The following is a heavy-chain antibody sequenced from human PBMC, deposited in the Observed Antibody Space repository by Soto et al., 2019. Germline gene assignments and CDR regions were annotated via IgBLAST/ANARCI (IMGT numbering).Heavy chain of an antibody. Sequence: SVKVSCKASGGTFSSYAISWVRQAPGQGLEWMGGIIPIFGTANYAQKFQGRVTITADESMSTAYMELSSLRSEDTAVYYCARGEYYYDSSGFNYNWFDPWGQGTLVTVSS. J-gene: IGHJ5*02. V-gene: IGHV1-69*13. CDR2: IIPIFGTA. CDR3: ARGEYYYDSSGFNYNWFDP. CDR1: GGTFSSYA. D-gene: IGHD3-22*01.